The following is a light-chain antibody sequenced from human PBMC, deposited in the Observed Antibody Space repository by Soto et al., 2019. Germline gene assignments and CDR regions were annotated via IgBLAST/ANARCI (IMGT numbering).Light chain of an antibody. V-gene: IGLV2-8*01. CDR2: EVS. Sequence: QSVLTQPPSASGSPGQSVTISCTGTSSDVGGYNYVSWYQQHPGKAPKFMIYEVSKRPSGVPDRFSGSKSGNTASLTVSGLQADDEADYDCSSYAGSNNPVIFGGGTKVTVL. CDR3: SSYAGSNNPVI. CDR1: SSDVGGYNY. J-gene: IGLJ2*01.